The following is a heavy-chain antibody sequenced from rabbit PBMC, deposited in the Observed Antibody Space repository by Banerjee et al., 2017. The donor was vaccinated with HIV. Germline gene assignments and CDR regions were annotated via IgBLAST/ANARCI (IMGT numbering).Heavy chain of an antibody. V-gene: IGHV1S45*01. D-gene: IGHD2-1*01. Sequence: QEQLEESGGGLVKPEGSLTLTCKASGFSFSDRDVMCWVRQAPGKGLEWIACINTATAKAVYASWVNGRFTISKTSSTTVTLQMTSLTAADTATYFCVRDQAGDADYGPYYLNLWGQGTLVTVS. J-gene: IGHJ4*01. CDR3: VRDQAGDADYGPYYLNL. CDR1: GFSFSDRDV. CDR2: INTATAKA.